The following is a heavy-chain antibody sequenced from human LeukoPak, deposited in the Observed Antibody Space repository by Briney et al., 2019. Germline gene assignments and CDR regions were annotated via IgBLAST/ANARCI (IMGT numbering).Heavy chain of an antibody. J-gene: IGHJ4*02. CDR3: AKNAHYQGYSYGGIVY. V-gene: IGHV3-30*18. CDR2: ISYDGSDK. CDR1: GFTFSSYG. D-gene: IGHD5-18*01. Sequence: GRSLRLSCAASGFTFSSYGMQWVRQAPGKGLEWVAVISYDGSDKYSADSVKGRFTISRDNSKNTLYLQMNSLRAEDTAVYYCAKNAHYQGYSYGGIVYWGQGTLVTVSS.